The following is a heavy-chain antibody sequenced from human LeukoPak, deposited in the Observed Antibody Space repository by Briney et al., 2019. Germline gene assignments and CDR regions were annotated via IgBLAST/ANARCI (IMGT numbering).Heavy chain of an antibody. Sequence: GGSLRLSCAASGFTFSGSAMHWVRQASGKGLEWVGRIRSKANSYATAYAASVKGRFTISRDDSKNTAYLQMNSLKAEDTAVYYCTTIDEVNRKLDYWGQGTLVTVSS. CDR2: IRSKANSYAT. CDR1: GFTFSGSA. J-gene: IGHJ4*02. CDR3: TTIDEVNRKLDY. V-gene: IGHV3-73*01. D-gene: IGHD1-14*01.